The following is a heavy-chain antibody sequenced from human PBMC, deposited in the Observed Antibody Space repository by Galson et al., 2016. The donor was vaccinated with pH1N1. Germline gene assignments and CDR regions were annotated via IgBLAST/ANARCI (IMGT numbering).Heavy chain of an antibody. CDR2: INHSGST. CDR3: ARESPFTY. V-gene: IGHV4-34*01. J-gene: IGHJ4*02. Sequence: ETLSLTCAVYGGSFSDYYWSWIRQPPGKGLEWIGEINHSGSTNYNPSLKSRVTISVDASKNQFSLRLSSVTAADTAVYYCARESPFTYWGQGTLVTVSS. CDR1: GGSFSDYY.